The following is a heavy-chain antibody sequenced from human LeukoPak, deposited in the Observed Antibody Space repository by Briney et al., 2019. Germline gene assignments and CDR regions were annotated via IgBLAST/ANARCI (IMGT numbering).Heavy chain of an antibody. Sequence: PSETLSLTCTVSGGSISSGSYYWGWIRQPPGKGLEWIGSIYHSGSTYYNPSLKSRVTISVDTSKNQFSLKLSSVTAADTAVYYCARTSPVTTFRIDYWGQGTLVTVSS. V-gene: IGHV4-39*07. CDR3: ARTSPVTTFRIDY. D-gene: IGHD4-17*01. CDR1: GGSISSGSYY. J-gene: IGHJ4*02. CDR2: IYHSGST.